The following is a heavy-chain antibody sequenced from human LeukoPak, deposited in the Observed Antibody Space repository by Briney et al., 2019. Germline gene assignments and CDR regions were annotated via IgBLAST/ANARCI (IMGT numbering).Heavy chain of an antibody. D-gene: IGHD3-16*01. Sequence: PSETMSHTCTVSGGSISSDTYFWGWICQPPGKGLEWIANIYFTGNTYYNPSLKSRATISVNTSKNQFSLTPSSVTAADTAVYYCASEAQRGGGSDSWGQGTQVTVSS. CDR3: ASEAQRGGGSDS. CDR2: IYFTGNT. CDR1: GGSISSDTYF. J-gene: IGHJ4*02. V-gene: IGHV4-39*01.